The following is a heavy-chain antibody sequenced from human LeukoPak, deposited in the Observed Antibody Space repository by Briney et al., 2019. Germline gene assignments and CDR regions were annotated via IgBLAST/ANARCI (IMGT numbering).Heavy chain of an antibody. CDR2: ISSSNSTI. J-gene: IGHJ3*02. CDR1: GFMFSTYS. Sequence: GGSLRLSCAASGFMFSTYSMNWVRQAPGKGLEWVSYISSSNSTIYYADSVKGRFTISRDNAKNSLYLQINTLRAEDTAVYYCARGPGGAFDIWGQGTMVTVSS. V-gene: IGHV3-48*01. D-gene: IGHD1-1*01. CDR3: ARGPGGAFDI.